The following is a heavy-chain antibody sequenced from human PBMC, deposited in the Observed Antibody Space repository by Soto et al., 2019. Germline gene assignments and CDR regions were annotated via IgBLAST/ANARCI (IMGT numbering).Heavy chain of an antibody. CDR2: INQDGSER. D-gene: IGHD3-16*01. Sequence: EVQLVESGGGLVQPGWSLRLPCAASGFTFSTYWMTWVRQPPGKGLEWVASINQDGSERYYLDSVRGRFTISRDNAKNSLYLQMHSLRAEDTAVYYCVCGGNFFVYWGQGTLVTVSP. CDR3: VCGGNFFVY. J-gene: IGHJ4*02. CDR1: GFTFSTYW. V-gene: IGHV3-7*01.